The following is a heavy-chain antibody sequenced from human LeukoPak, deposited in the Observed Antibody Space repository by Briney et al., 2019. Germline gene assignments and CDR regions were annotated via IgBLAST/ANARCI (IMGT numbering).Heavy chain of an antibody. V-gene: IGHV3-11*05. J-gene: IGHJ6*02. CDR3: ARDFDADYLMDV. CDR2: ISPSSTYI. D-gene: IGHD3-9*01. Sequence: PGGSLRLSCAASGFTFSDYYMGWIRQPPGKGLEWLSYISPSSTYIKYADSLEGRFSISRDNAKNSLYLQMNSLRAEDTAVYYCARDFDADYLMDVWGQGTTVTVSS. CDR1: GFTFSDYY.